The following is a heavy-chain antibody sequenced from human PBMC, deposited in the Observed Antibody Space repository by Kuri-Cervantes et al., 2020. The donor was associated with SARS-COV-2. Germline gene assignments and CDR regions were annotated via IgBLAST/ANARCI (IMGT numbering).Heavy chain of an antibody. CDR3: ARGGYDSPIFYYYGMDV. Sequence: LSLTCAASGFTFSSYSMNWVRQAPGKGLEWASYISTSSSTIYYADSVKGRFTISRDNAKNSLYLQMNSLRDEDTAVYYCARGGYDSPIFYYYGMDVWGQGTTVTVSS. J-gene: IGHJ6*02. V-gene: IGHV3-48*02. CDR1: GFTFSSYS. D-gene: IGHD5-12*01. CDR2: ISTSSSTI.